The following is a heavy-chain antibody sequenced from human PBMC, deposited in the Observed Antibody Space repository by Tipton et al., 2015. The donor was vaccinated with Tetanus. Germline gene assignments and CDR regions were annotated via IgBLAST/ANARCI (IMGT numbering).Heavy chain of an antibody. D-gene: IGHD1-1*01. V-gene: IGHV4-39*01. CDR1: GGSISSSSYY. Sequence: TLSLTCTVSGGSISSSSYYWGWIRQPPGKGLEWIGSIYYSGSTYYNPSLKSRVTISVDTSKNQFSLKLSSVTAADTAVYYCAGYPWNERFFDYWGQGTLVTVSS. CDR3: AGYPWNERFFDY. J-gene: IGHJ4*02. CDR2: IYYSGST.